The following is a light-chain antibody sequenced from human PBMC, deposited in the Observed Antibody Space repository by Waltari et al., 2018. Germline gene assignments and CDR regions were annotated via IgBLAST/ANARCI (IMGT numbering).Light chain of an antibody. J-gene: IGKJ2*01. V-gene: IGKV3-15*01. CDR3: QQYNNWPPQDA. Sequence: IVMTQSPATLSVSPGERATLSCRASQSVSSNLAWYQQQPGQAPRLLIYGATTRATGIPARFSGSGSGTEFTLTISSLQSEDFAIYYCQQYNNWPPQDAFGQGTKLEIK. CDR2: GAT. CDR1: QSVSSN.